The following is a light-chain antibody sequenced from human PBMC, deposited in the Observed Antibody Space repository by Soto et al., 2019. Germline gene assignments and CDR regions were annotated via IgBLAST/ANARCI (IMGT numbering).Light chain of an antibody. Sequence: EILLRQSPPTVSLSPGQRLRLYSRQSKSVSSKLPWHQQRPGQAPRLLIFDAATRATGIPARFSGSASGTECPITISSLQYEDVTVYYCQQYNNWTSTFGQGTKVDI. CDR1: KSVSSK. J-gene: IGKJ1*01. CDR3: QQYNNWTST. CDR2: DAA. V-gene: IGKV3-15*01.